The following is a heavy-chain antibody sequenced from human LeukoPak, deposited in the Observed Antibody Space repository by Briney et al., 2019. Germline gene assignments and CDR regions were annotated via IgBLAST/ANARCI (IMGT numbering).Heavy chain of an antibody. Sequence: ASVKVSCKASGYTFTGYYMHWVRQAPGQGLEWMGWINPNSGGTNYAQKFQGRVTMTRDTSISTAYIELSSLRSEDTAVYYCARGRTLTRATWGWFDPWGQGTLVTVSS. CDR3: ARGRTLTRATWGWFDP. V-gene: IGHV1-2*02. CDR1: GYTFTGYY. J-gene: IGHJ5*02. D-gene: IGHD1-14*01. CDR2: INPNSGGT.